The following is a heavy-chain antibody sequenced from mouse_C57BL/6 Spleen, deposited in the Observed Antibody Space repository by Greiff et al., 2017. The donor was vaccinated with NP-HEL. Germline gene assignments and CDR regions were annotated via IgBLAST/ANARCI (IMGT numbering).Heavy chain of an antibody. Sequence: EVMLVESGEGLVKPGGSLKLSCAASGFTFSSYAMSWVRQTPEKRLEWVAYISSGGDYIYYADTVKGRFTISRDNARNTLYLQMSSLKSEDTAMYYCTRDYDNYAMDYWGQGTSVTVSS. J-gene: IGHJ4*01. D-gene: IGHD2-4*01. CDR3: TRDYDNYAMDY. CDR2: ISSGGDYI. V-gene: IGHV5-9-1*02. CDR1: GFTFSSYA.